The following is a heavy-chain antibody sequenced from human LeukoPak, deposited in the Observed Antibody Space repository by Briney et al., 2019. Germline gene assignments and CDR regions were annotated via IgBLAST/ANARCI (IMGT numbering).Heavy chain of an antibody. Sequence: SETLSLTCTVSGGSISSSSYYWGWIRQPPGKGLEWIVSIYYSGSTYYDPSLKSRVTISVDTSKNQFSLKLSSVTAADTAVYYCARGEGGPYNWFDPWGQGTLVTVSS. D-gene: IGHD2-15*01. V-gene: IGHV4-39*01. CDR3: ARGEGGPYNWFDP. CDR1: GGSISSSSYY. CDR2: IYYSGST. J-gene: IGHJ5*02.